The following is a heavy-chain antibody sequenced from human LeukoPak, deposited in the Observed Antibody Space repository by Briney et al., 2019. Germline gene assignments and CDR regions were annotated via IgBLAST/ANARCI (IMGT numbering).Heavy chain of an antibody. Sequence: GGSLRLSCAASGFTFSSYGMHWVRQAPGKGLEWVAVISYDGSKKYYVDSVKGRFTISRDNSKNTLYLQMNSLRAEDTAVYYCARDGQLWLLYYYYMDVWGKGTTVTVSS. CDR3: ARDGQLWLLYYYYMDV. CDR2: ISYDGSKK. CDR1: GFTFSSYG. J-gene: IGHJ6*03. D-gene: IGHD5-18*01. V-gene: IGHV3-30*03.